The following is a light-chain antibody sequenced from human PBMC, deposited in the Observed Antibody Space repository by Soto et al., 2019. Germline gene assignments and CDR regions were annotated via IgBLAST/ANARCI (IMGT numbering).Light chain of an antibody. J-gene: IGLJ1*01. Sequence: QSVLTQPPSVSAAPGQRVTISYSGSSSNIGGNSVSWYQQLPGTAPKLLIYDDDKRPSGIPDRFSGSKSGTSATLGITGFQTGDEADYYCGSWDSSLSAYVFGTGTKATV. V-gene: IGLV1-51*01. CDR1: SSNIGGNS. CDR2: DDD. CDR3: GSWDSSLSAYV.